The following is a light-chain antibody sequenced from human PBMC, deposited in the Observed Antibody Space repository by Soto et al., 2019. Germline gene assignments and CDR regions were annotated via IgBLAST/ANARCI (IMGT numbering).Light chain of an antibody. CDR1: QSIRSA. Sequence: DTPMTQSPSTPSASVGDRVTLTFPASQSIRSALAWYQQKPGKAPKLLIFEASSLQSGVPSRFSGSGSETEFTLTIISLQPDDFATYYCQQYNYLWTFGQGTKVDIK. CDR2: EAS. V-gene: IGKV1-5*03. J-gene: IGKJ1*01. CDR3: QQYNYLWT.